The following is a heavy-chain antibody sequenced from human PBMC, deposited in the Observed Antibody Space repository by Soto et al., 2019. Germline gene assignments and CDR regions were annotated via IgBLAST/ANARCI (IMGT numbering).Heavy chain of an antibody. D-gene: IGHD2-21*02. CDR2: IKLDGSGK. J-gene: IGHJ4*02. Sequence: PGGSLRLSCAASGYTFSSYWMSWVRQAPGKGLEWVANIKLDGSGKYYADSVKGRFTISRDNGKNSLYLQMNSLRVEDTALYYCVAESHVTPYYFENWGQGALVTVSS. CDR3: VAESHVTPYYFEN. CDR1: GYTFSSYW. V-gene: IGHV3-7*03.